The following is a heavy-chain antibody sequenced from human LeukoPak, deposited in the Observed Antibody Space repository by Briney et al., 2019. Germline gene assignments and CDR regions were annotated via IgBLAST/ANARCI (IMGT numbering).Heavy chain of an antibody. V-gene: IGHV5-51*01. D-gene: IGHD2-21*02. J-gene: IGHJ4*02. Sequence: GESLKISRKASGYYFTNYWIGWVRQMPGKGLEWMGIIYPGDSDTRYSPSFQGQVTISADKSISTAYLQWSSLKASDTAMYYCARPSAYCGGDCYSGPFDYWGQGTLVTVSS. CDR2: IYPGDSDT. CDR1: GYYFTNYW. CDR3: ARPSAYCGGDCYSGPFDY.